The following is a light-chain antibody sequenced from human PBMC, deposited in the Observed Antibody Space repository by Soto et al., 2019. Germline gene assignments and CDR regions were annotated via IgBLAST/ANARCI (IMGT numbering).Light chain of an antibody. CDR2: AAA. V-gene: IGKV1-39*01. J-gene: IGKJ1*01. CDR3: QQTYSPPWT. Sequence: DIQMTQSPSSLSASVGDRVTITCRASQSIRSYLNWYQHKPWKAPKLLIYAAASLQSVVPSSFRGFGAGTDFTLTITRLQAEDFATYYCQQTYSPPWTFGQGTKV. CDR1: QSIRSY.